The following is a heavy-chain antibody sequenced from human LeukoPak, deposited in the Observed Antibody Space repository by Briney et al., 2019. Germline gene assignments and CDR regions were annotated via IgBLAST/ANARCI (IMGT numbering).Heavy chain of an antibody. CDR1: GFTFGSYW. CDR2: IKQDGSEK. Sequence: GGSLRLSCAASGFTFGSYWMSWVRQAPGKGLEWVANIKQDGSEKYYVDSVKGRFTISRDNAKNSLYLQMNSLRAEDTAVYYCARDVLLWFGDSWFDPWGQGTLVIVSS. V-gene: IGHV3-7*01. CDR3: ARDVLLWFGDSWFDP. J-gene: IGHJ5*02. D-gene: IGHD3-10*01.